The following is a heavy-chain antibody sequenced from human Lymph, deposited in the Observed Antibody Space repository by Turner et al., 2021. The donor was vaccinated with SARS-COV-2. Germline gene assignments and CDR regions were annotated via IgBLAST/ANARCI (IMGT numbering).Heavy chain of an antibody. Sequence: QLQLQESGPGLVKPSVTLSLICTVSGGSISSSSYYWGWIRQPPGKGLEWIGSIYYSGSTYYNPSLKSRVTISVDTSKNQFSLKLSSVTAADTAVYYCARAPFIIVLMMYASGYFDNWGQGTLVTVSS. V-gene: IGHV4-39*01. CDR3: ARAPFIIVLMMYASGYFDN. D-gene: IGHD2-8*01. J-gene: IGHJ4*02. CDR1: GGSISSSSYY. CDR2: IYYSGST.